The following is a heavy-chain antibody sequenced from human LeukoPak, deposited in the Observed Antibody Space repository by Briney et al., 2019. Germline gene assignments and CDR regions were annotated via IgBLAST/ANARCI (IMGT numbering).Heavy chain of an antibody. V-gene: IGHV1-58*01. CDR1: GFTFTSSA. J-gene: IGHJ4*02. Sequence: SVKVSCKASGFTFTSSAVQWVRQARGQRLEWIGWIVVGSGNTNYAQKFQERVTITRDMSTSTAYMELSSLRSEDTAVYYCAAGATYYDILTVLAFWGQGTPVTVSS. CDR2: IVVGSGNT. CDR3: AAGATYYDILTVLAF. D-gene: IGHD3-9*01.